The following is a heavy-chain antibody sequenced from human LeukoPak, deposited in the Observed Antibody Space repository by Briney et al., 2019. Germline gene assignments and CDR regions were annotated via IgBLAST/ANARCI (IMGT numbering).Heavy chain of an antibody. Sequence: GASVKVSCKASGYTFTGYYMHWVRQAPGQGLEWMGWINPNSGGTNYAQKFQGRVTMTRDTSISTAYMELSRLRSDDTAVYYCAGARGSSGNRFDYWGQGTLVTVSS. D-gene: IGHD3-22*01. CDR3: AGARGSSGNRFDY. CDR2: INPNSGGT. CDR1: GYTFTGYY. J-gene: IGHJ4*02. V-gene: IGHV1-2*02.